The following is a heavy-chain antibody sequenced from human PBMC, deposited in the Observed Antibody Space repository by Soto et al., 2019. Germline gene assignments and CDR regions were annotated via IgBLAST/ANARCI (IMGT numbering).Heavy chain of an antibody. CDR2: TYYRSKWFN. J-gene: IGHJ4*02. Sequence: SQTLSLTCAISGDSVSSNRPTWDWISPSPSRGLEWLGRTYYRSKWFNDYAVSVKGRISLNPETSNIPSSLQLNSEPPDDTAVYDCDRLKGNCCLDYRGQGTAVTVSS. CDR1: GDSVSSNRPT. D-gene: IGHD1-1*01. CDR3: DRLKGNCCLDY. V-gene: IGHV6-1*01.